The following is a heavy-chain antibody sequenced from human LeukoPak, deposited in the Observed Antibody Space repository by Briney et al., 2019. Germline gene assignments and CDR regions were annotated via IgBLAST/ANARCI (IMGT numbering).Heavy chain of an antibody. CDR1: GGSISSSSYY. J-gene: IGHJ5*02. CDR2: IYYSGST. D-gene: IGHD3-3*01. Sequence: SETLSLTCTVSGGSISSSSYYWSWIRQPPGKGLEWIGYIYYSGSTYYNPSLKSRVTISVDTSKNQFSLKLSSVTAADTAVYYCARANVDFWSGSSNWFDPWGQGTLVTVSS. CDR3: ARANVDFWSGSSNWFDP. V-gene: IGHV4-30-4*08.